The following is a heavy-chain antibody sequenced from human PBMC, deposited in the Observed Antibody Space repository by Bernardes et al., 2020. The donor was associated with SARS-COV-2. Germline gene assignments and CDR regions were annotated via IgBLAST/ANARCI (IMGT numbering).Heavy chain of an antibody. J-gene: IGHJ3*02. V-gene: IGHV3-9*01. D-gene: IGHD6-19*01. CDR3: SNIAVAGDHDAFEI. CDR1: GFTFDDYA. Sequence: GGSLRLSCAASGFTFDDYAMHWVRQAPGKGLEWVSGISWNSGSIGYADSVKGRFTISRDNAKNSLYLQMNSLRAEDTALYYCSNIAVAGDHDAFEIWGQGTMVTVSS. CDR2: ISWNSGSI.